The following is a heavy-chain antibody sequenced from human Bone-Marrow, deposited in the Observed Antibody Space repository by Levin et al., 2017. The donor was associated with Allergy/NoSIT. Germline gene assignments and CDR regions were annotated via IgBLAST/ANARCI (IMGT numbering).Heavy chain of an antibody. Sequence: GGSLRLSCEASGFTFSVYEMHWVRQAPGKGLEWISYMNNNGRTIYYADSVKGRFTISRDNAKQSLFLQMNSLTAADTAVYYCARDSWNGLYYYGMDVWGRGTTVTVSS. D-gene: IGHD1-1*01. CDR2: MNNNGRTI. V-gene: IGHV3-48*03. CDR3: ARDSWNGLYYYGMDV. J-gene: IGHJ6*02. CDR1: GFTFSVYE.